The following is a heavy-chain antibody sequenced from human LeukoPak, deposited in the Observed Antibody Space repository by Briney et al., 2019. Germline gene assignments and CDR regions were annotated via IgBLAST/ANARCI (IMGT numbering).Heavy chain of an antibody. V-gene: IGHV3-11*04. CDR3: ARDNNVDCNLDY. J-gene: IGHJ4*02. CDR1: GFAFSDYY. Sequence: GGSLRLSCAASGFAFSDYYMSWIRQAPGKGLEWVSYISSSGSTIYYADSVKGRFTISRDNAKNSLYLQMNSLRAEATAVYYCARDNNVDCNLDYWGQGTLVTVSS. D-gene: IGHD2-15*01. CDR2: ISSSGSTI.